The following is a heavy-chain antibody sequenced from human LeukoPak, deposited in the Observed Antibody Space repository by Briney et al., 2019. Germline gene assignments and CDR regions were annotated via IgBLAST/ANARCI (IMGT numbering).Heavy chain of an antibody. CDR1: GYSISSGYY. CDR3: ARLPPYSSSAYYFDY. CDR2: IYHSGST. D-gene: IGHD6-6*01. V-gene: IGHV4-38-2*01. J-gene: IGHJ4*02. Sequence: SETLSLTCAVSGYSISSGYYWGWIRQPPGKGLEWIGNIYHSGSTYYNPSLKSRVTIPVDTSKNQFSLKLSSVTAADTAVYYCARLPPYSSSAYYFDYWGQGTLVTVSS.